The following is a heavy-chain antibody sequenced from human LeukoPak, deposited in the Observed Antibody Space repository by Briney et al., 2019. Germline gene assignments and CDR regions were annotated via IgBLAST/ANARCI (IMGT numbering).Heavy chain of an antibody. CDR2: IYYGGST. J-gene: IGHJ4*02. CDR1: GGSISGSSYY. V-gene: IGHV4-39*01. CDR3: ASADGYKIDY. D-gene: IGHD5-24*01. Sequence: PSETLSLTCTVSGGSISGSSYYWGWIRQPPGKGLEWIGNIYYGGSTYYNPSLKSRVSISVDTSNNQFSLKLSSVTAADTAVYYCASADGYKIDYWGQGTLVTVSS.